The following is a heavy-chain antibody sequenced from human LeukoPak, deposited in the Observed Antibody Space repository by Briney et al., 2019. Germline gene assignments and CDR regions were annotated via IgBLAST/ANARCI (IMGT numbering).Heavy chain of an antibody. V-gene: IGHV4-30-2*01. CDR3: ASGDRGYFDY. J-gene: IGHJ4*02. CDR2: IYHSGST. Sequence: SQTLSLTCAVSGGSISSGGYSWRWVRQPPGKGLEWIGYIYHSGSTYYNPSLKSRVTISVDRSKNQFSLKLSSVTAADTAVYYCASGDRGYFDYWGQGTLVTVSS. D-gene: IGHD7-27*01. CDR1: GGSISSGGYS.